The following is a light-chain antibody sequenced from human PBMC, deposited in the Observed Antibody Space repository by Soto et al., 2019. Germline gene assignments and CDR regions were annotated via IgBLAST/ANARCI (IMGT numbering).Light chain of an antibody. CDR2: DAS. J-gene: IGKJ5*01. V-gene: IGKV3-11*01. CDR3: QQRSNWPIT. CDR1: QSVRSNF. Sequence: EIVLTPSPGTLSFSPGERATLSCRASQSVRSNFLAWYQQKPGQAPRLLIYDASKRATGIPARFSGSGSGTDFTLTISSLEPEDFAVYYCQQRSNWPITFGQGTRLEIK.